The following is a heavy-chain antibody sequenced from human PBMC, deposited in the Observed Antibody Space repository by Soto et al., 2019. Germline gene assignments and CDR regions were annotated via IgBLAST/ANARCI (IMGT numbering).Heavy chain of an antibody. V-gene: IGHV3-21*01. Sequence: PGGSLRLSCAASGFTFSSYSMNWVRQAPGKGLEWVSSISSSSSYIYYADSVKGRFTISRDNAKNSLYLQMNSLRAEDTAVYYCARDTAMATRYNWFDPWGQGTLVTVSS. J-gene: IGHJ5*02. CDR3: ARDTAMATRYNWFDP. D-gene: IGHD5-18*01. CDR1: GFTFSSYS. CDR2: ISSSSSYI.